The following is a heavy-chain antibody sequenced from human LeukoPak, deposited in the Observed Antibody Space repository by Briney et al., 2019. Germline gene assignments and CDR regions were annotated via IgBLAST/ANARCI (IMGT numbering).Heavy chain of an antibody. CDR2: ISYDGSNK. CDR3: ASAKWYYYDTSDYQTPDVRSGFDY. J-gene: IGHJ4*02. CDR1: GFTFSSYG. V-gene: IGHV3-30*03. D-gene: IGHD3-22*01. Sequence: GRSLRLSCAASGFTFSSYGMHWVRQAPSKGLEWVAVISYDGSNKYYADSVKGRFTISRDNSKNTLYLQMNSLRAEDTAVYYCASAKWYYYDTSDYQTPDVRSGFDYWGQGTLVTVSS.